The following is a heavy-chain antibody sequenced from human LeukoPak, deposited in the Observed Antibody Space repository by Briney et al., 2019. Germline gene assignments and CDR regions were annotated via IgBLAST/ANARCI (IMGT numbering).Heavy chain of an antibody. J-gene: IGHJ4*02. V-gene: IGHV3-11*06. Sequence: GGSPRLSCAASGFTFSDYYMSWIRQAPGKGLEWVSYISSSSSYTNYADSVKGRFTISRDNAKNSLYLQMNSLRAEDTAVYYCASGKLWFGELSSFDYWGQGTLVTVSS. D-gene: IGHD3-10*01. CDR2: ISSSSSYT. CDR1: GFTFSDYY. CDR3: ASGKLWFGELSSFDY.